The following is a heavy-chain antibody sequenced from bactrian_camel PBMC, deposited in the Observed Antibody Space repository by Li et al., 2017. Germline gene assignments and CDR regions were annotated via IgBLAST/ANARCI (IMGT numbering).Heavy chain of an antibody. V-gene: IGHV3S53*01. J-gene: IGHJ4*01. CDR2: VTMDGHI. CDR3: TTDMRAFSSGFLS. Sequence: HVQLVESGGGSVQAGESLRLSCITSGFVFRDSDMAWYRQGSGHDCKLVSRVTMDGHIFYEDSVKGRFTISRDNEFNTLYLQMASLKAEDTAVYYCTTDMRAFSSGFLSWGQGTQVTVS. D-gene: IGHD2*01. CDR1: GFVFRDSD.